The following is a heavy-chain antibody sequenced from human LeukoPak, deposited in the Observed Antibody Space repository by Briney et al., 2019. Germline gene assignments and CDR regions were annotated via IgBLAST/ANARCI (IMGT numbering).Heavy chain of an antibody. Sequence: PGGSLRLSCAASGFTFSSYWMSWVRQAPGKGLEWVAHIKQDGSEKYYVDSVKGRFTISRDNAKNSLYLQMNSLRAEDTAVYYCARDMAMRRYYYMDVWGKGTTVTVSS. J-gene: IGHJ6*03. V-gene: IGHV3-7*01. CDR3: ARDMAMRRYYYMDV. D-gene: IGHD3-10*01. CDR1: GFTFSSYW. CDR2: IKQDGSEK.